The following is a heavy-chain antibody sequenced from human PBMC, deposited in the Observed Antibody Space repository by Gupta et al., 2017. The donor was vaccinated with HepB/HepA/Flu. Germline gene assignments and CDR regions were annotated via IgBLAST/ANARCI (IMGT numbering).Heavy chain of an antibody. J-gene: IGHJ4*02. Sequence: QLQLQESGPGLVKPSETLSLTCTVSGGSISSSRYYWGWIRQPPGKGLEWIGSIYYSGSTYYNPSLKSRVTISVDTSKNQFSLKLSSVTAADTAVYYCARLHPDLLHSLSDYWGQGTLVTVSS. CDR2: IYYSGST. CDR3: ARLHPDLLHSLSDY. CDR1: GGSISSSRYY. V-gene: IGHV4-39*01. D-gene: IGHD3-3*01.